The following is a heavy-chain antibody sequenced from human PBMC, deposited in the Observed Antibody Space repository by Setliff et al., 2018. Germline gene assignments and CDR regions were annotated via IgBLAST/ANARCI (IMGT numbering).Heavy chain of an antibody. D-gene: IGHD2-8*02. CDR1: GFTFSGYY. V-gene: IGHV4-34*08. CDR3: TVYNTGSSKDHY. CDR2: INHSGST. J-gene: IGHJ4*02. Sequence: GSLRLSCAASGFTFSGYYWSWIRQPPGKGLEWIGEINHSGSTNYNPSLKSRVTISVDTSKNQFSLRLSSVTAADTALYYCTVYNTGSSKDHYWGQGTPVTVSS.